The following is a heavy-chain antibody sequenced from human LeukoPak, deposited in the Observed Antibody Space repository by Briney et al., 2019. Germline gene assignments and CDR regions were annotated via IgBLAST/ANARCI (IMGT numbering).Heavy chain of an antibody. V-gene: IGHV4-59*08. Sequence: SETLSLTCTVSGGSINPYYWSWIRQAPGKGLEWLGYFLYSGSANYNPSLKSRISISVDTSKKQISLTLTSVTAADTAVYYCARHCSTTTCQYYYYHMDVWGKGTTVTVSS. CDR2: FLYSGSA. D-gene: IGHD2-2*01. J-gene: IGHJ6*03. CDR3: ARHCSTTTCQYYYYHMDV. CDR1: GGSINPYY.